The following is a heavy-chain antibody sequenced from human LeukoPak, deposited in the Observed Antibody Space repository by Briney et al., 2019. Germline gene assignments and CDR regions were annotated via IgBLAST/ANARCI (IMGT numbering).Heavy chain of an antibody. CDR1: GFTFSSFA. CDR3: AKPRTTGLGWAQFDY. CDR2: FDGNGPNT. J-gene: IGHJ4*02. Sequence: GESLKISCAASGFTFSSFAMTWVRQAPGKGLEWVSGFDGNGPNTYYADSVKGRWTISRDNSRNTLYLEMNSLRPEDTAIYYCAKPRTTGLGWAQFDYWGQGSLVTVSS. V-gene: IGHV3-23*01. D-gene: IGHD2-8*02.